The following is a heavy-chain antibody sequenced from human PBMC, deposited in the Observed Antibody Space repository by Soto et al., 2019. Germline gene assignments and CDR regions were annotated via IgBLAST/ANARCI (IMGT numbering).Heavy chain of an antibody. J-gene: IGHJ4*02. CDR2: IAYDGSNK. CDR3: AREQYGEHYFDH. D-gene: IGHD4-17*01. CDR1: GFTFSHYA. V-gene: IGHV3-30-3*01. Sequence: ESGGGVVQPGRSLRLSCAASGFTFSHYAMHWVRQAPGKGLEWVAVIAYDGSNKYYADSVKGRFTISRDNYKNTLYLQMDSLRAEDTAVYYCAREQYGEHYFDHWGQGNLVTVSS.